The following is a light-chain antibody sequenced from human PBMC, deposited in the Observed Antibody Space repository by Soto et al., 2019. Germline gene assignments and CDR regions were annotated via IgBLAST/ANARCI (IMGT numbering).Light chain of an antibody. CDR1: ETLSGTY. V-gene: IGKV3-20*01. CDR3: QQYGSSWT. CDR2: GAS. Sequence: VLTQSPGTLSLSPGERATLSCRASETLSGTYIAWYQQKPGQAPRLLIYGASIRATGIPDRLSGSGSGTEFTLTINSLEPEDFAVYYCQQYGSSWTFGQGTRVDIK. J-gene: IGKJ1*01.